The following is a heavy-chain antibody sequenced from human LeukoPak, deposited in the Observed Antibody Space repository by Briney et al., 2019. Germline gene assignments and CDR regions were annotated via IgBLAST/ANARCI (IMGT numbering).Heavy chain of an antibody. Sequence: TSETLSLTCTVSGGSISNYDWSWIRQPAGKGLEWIGRMYTSGSPNYNPSLKSRVTMSEDTSKKQFYLKLSSVTAADTAVYYCARAPGGYGSGSRGAFDIWGQGTMVTVSS. CDR1: GGSISNYD. V-gene: IGHV4-4*07. CDR2: MYTSGSP. D-gene: IGHD3-10*01. J-gene: IGHJ3*02. CDR3: ARAPGGYGSGSRGAFDI.